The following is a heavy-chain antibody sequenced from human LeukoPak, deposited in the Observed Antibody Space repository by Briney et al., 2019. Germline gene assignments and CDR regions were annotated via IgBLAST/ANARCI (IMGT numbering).Heavy chain of an antibody. V-gene: IGHV3-23*01. Sequence: PGGSLRLSCAASGFTFSSYTMRWVRQAPGKGLEWVSAISGSGGNTYYADSVKGRFTISRDNSKNTLYLQINSLRAEDPAVYYCAKVTAGYLGYWGQGTLVTVSS. D-gene: IGHD6-13*01. CDR2: ISGSGGNT. J-gene: IGHJ4*02. CDR3: AKVTAGYLGY. CDR1: GFTFSSYT.